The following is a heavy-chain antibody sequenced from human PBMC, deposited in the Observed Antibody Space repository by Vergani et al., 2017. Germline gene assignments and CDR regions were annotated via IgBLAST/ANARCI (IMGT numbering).Heavy chain of an antibody. J-gene: IGHJ4*02. D-gene: IGHD6-19*01. CDR2: IYYSGIT. CDR1: GGSVSSGSYY. Sequence: QVQLQESGPGLVKPSETLSLTCTVSGGSVSSGSYYWSWIRQPPGKGLEWIGYIYYSGITNYNLSPRRRVTISVDTSKDQFSVKQSSVTAAARAVYYCAGLQQWKTHMDDWGQGTMVTVSS. V-gene: IGHV4-61*01. CDR3: AGLQQWKTHMDD.